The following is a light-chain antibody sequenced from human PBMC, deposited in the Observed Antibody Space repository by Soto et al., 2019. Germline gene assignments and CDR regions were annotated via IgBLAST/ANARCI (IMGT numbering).Light chain of an antibody. CDR3: QQYNNWPPLT. CDR2: GAS. J-gene: IGKJ4*01. V-gene: IGKV3-15*01. CDR1: QSVSSN. Sequence: EIVMTQSPATLSVSPGERATLSCRASQSVSSNLAWYQQKPGQAPRLLIYGASTRATGIPARFSGSGSGTGFTLTISSLQSEDFAVYYCQQYNNWPPLTXGGGTKVAIK.